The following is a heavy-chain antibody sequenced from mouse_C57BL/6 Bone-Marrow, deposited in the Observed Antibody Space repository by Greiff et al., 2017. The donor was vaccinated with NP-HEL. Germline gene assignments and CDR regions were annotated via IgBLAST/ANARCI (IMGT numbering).Heavy chain of an antibody. V-gene: IGHV1-75*01. CDR2: IFPGSGST. CDR1: GYTFTDYY. J-gene: IGHJ4*01. Sequence: VKLQESGPELVKPGASVKISCKASGYTFTDYYINWVKQRPGQGLEWIGWIFPGSGSTYYNEKFKGKATLTVDKSSSTAYMLLSSLTSEDSAVYFCARKWLLHYYAMDYWGQGTSVTVSS. CDR3: ARKWLLHYYAMDY. D-gene: IGHD2-3*01.